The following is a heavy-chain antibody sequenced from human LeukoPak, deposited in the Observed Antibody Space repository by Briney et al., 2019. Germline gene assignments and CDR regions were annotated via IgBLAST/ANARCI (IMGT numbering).Heavy chain of an antibody. Sequence: SVKVSCKASGGTFSSYAISWVRQAPGQGLEWMGGIIPIFGTANYAQKFQGRVTITADESTSTAYMELSSLRSEDTAVYYCARGEGLGTTNGGYYFAYWGQGSLVIVSS. CDR3: ARGEGLGTTNGGYYFAY. D-gene: IGHD1-26*01. V-gene: IGHV1-69*13. CDR2: IIPIFGTA. CDR1: GGTFSSYA. J-gene: IGHJ4*02.